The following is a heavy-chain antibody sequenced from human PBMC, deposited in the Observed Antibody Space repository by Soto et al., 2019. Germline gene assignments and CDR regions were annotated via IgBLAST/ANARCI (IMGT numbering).Heavy chain of an antibody. CDR3: ARHRFNYYDDTVYYYFDY. Sequence: GASLKRSCKASGYSFTSDGISWVRQAPGQGPEWMGWISGHNGNTNHPQGLQGGVTMTTDTSRNTAYMELRSLRSDDTAVYYCARHRFNYYDDTVYYYFDYWGQGTLVTVSS. J-gene: IGHJ4*02. CDR1: GYSFTSDG. D-gene: IGHD3-22*01. V-gene: IGHV1-18*04. CDR2: ISGHNGNT.